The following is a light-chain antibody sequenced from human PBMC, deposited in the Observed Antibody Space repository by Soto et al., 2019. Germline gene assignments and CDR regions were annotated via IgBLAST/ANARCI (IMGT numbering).Light chain of an antibody. Sequence: ETVLTQSPASLSLSPGDRATLSCRASQSASSSLAWYQKKPGQDPRLLIYGAYVRATGVPARFRGSGSGTEFTLTISRLKTEDFAVYYCQQRSSWPRTFGLGTKVDIK. CDR3: QQRSSWPRT. CDR1: QSASSS. CDR2: GAY. J-gene: IGKJ1*01. V-gene: IGKV3-11*01.